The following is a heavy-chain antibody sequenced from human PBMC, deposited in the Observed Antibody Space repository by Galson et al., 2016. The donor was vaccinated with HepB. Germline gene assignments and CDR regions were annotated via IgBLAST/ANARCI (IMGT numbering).Heavy chain of an antibody. J-gene: IGHJ2*01. D-gene: IGHD5-18*01. CDR1: GGSISTDDW. V-gene: IGHV4-4*02. Sequence: ETLSLTCAVSGGSISTDDWWTWVRLPPGKGLEWIGEVFQSGSTNYNPSLKSRVTISLDKSMNLFSLTLTSVTAADTAVYYCASYRYQVPWYFDLWGRGTPVTVSS. CDR3: ASYRYQVPWYFDL. CDR2: VFQSGST.